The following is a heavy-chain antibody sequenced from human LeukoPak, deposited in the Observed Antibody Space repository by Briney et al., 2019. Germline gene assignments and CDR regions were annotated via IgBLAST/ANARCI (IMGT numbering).Heavy chain of an antibody. V-gene: IGHV4-59*11. CDR2: IYYSGST. J-gene: IGHJ5*02. CDR3: ARGFMSYYDLPFDP. CDR1: GGSFTRHY. Sequence: SETLSLTCTVSGGSFTRHYWSWIRQPPGKGLQWIGYIYYSGSTDYNPSLKSRVTISVDTSKNQFSLKLSSVTAADTAVYYCARGFMSYYDLPFDPCGQGTLVTVSS. D-gene: IGHD3-22*01.